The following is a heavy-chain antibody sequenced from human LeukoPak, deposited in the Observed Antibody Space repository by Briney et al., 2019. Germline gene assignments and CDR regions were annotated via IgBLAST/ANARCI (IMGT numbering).Heavy chain of an antibody. Sequence: GRSLRLSCAASGFTFRSYAMHWVRQAPGKGLEWEAAISYDGSNKKYADSVKGRFTISRDNSKNTLYLQMNSLRAEDTAVYYCARGVRIAVAGNIDYWGQGTLVTVSS. CDR2: ISYDGSNK. CDR1: GFTFRSYA. CDR3: ARGVRIAVAGNIDY. V-gene: IGHV3-30*04. J-gene: IGHJ4*02. D-gene: IGHD6-19*01.